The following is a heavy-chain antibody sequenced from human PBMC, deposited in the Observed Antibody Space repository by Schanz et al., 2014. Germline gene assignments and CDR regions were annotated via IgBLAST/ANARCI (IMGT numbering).Heavy chain of an antibody. CDR2: INPIDGST. J-gene: IGHJ4*02. CDR3: ARERPRKGDFDY. Sequence: QVQLVQSGSELKKPGASVKVSCKASGYTFAMYDMNWVRQAPGQGLEWMGLINPIDGSTTYVWGFHGRLTMTRDTSTTTVYMDLSTLRSEDTAVYYCARERPRKGDFDYWGQGTLVTVSS. V-gene: IGHV1-46*01. D-gene: IGHD1-26*01. CDR1: GYTFAMYD.